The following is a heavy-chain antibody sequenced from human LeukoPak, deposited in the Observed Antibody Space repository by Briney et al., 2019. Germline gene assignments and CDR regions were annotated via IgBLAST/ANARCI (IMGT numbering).Heavy chain of an antibody. Sequence: SETLSLTCTVSGGSITSDSWSWIRQPPGKGLEWIGYIYYSGSTDYNPSLKSRVTISVDTSKNQFSLKLTSVTAADTAVYYCARGVGPPSDSSGYYVGYYFDYWGQGTLVTVSS. CDR1: GGSITSDS. CDR2: IYYSGST. J-gene: IGHJ4*02. CDR3: ARGVGPPSDSSGYYVGYYFDY. D-gene: IGHD3-22*01. V-gene: IGHV4-59*01.